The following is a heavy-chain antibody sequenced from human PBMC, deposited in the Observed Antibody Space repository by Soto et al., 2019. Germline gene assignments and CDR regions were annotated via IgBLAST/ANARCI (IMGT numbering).Heavy chain of an antibody. CDR3: ARASEWELRSKHFVP. V-gene: IGHV4-59*01. CDR1: CGSIRNYY. J-gene: IGHJ5*02. CDR2: IYYTGST. D-gene: IGHD1-26*01. Sequence: PSETLSLTCIVSCGSIRNYYWSWIRQSPGKGLEWIGYIYYTGSTNYNPSLKSRVTMSVDTSKNQFSLKLSSVTAADTAVYYCARASEWELRSKHFVPWGQGTLVTVSS.